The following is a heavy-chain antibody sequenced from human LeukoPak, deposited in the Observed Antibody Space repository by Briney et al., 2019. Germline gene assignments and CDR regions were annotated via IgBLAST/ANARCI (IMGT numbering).Heavy chain of an antibody. CDR1: GYTFTSYY. D-gene: IGHD3-16*01. V-gene: IGHV1-46*01. J-gene: IGHJ4*02. Sequence: ASVKVSCKASGYTFTSYYMHWVRQAPGQGLEWMGIINPSGGSTSYAQKFQGRVTMTRDTSTSTVYMELSSLRSEDTAVYYCATVPLGDLYFDYWGQGTLVTVSS. CDR2: INPSGGST. CDR3: ATVPLGDLYFDY.